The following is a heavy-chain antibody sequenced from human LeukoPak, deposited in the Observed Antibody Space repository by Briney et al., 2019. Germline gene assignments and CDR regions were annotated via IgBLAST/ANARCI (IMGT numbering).Heavy chain of an antibody. V-gene: IGHV1-3*01. CDR2: INGGSGRT. CDR3: AKPLRLGELSLSPSDY. CDR1: GYTFNSYD. Sequence: GASVKVSCKASGYTFNSYDIHWVRQAPGQRPEWMGGINGGSGRTKYLQKLQGRVTITRDTSANTAFMELSSLRSEDTAVYYCAKPLRLGELSLSPSDYWGQGTLVTVSS. J-gene: IGHJ4*02. D-gene: IGHD3-16*02.